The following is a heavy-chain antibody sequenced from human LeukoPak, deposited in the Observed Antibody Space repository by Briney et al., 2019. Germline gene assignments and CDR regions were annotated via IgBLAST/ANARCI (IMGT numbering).Heavy chain of an antibody. CDR1: GGSVSSGSYY. CDR2: IYYSGST. J-gene: IGHJ6*04. V-gene: IGHV4-61*01. Sequence: SETLSLTCTVSGGSVSSGSYYWSWIRQPPGKGLEWIGYIYYSGSTNYNPSLKSRVTISVDTSKNQFSLKLSSVTAADTAVYYCARGAAGYCSGGSCGYYYGMDVWGKGTTVTVSS. CDR3: ARGAAGYCSGGSCGYYYGMDV. D-gene: IGHD2-15*01.